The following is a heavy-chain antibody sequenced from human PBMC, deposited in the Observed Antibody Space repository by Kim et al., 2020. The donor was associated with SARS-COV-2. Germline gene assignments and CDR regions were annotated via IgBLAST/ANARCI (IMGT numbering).Heavy chain of an antibody. V-gene: IGHV3-15*01. CDR3: TSDLGDYCAGDCYSRV. J-gene: IGHJ6*02. Sequence: PVKGRFTISRDDSKNKLYLKMNSLKTEDTAVYYCTSDLGDYCAGDCYSRVWGQGTTVTVSS. D-gene: IGHD2-21*02.